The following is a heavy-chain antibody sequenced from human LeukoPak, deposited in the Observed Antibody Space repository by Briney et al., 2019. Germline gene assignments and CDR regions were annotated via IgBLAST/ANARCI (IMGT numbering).Heavy chain of an antibody. CDR2: IYSGGST. D-gene: IGHD3-10*01. CDR1: GFTLSSNY. J-gene: IGHJ4*02. V-gene: IGHV3-66*01. CDR3: ARDRTMVRGVPAFDY. Sequence: GGSLRLSCAASGFTLSSNYMSWVRQAPGKGLEWVSVIYSGGSTYYADSVKGRFTIPRDNSKNTLYPQMNSLRAEHTAVYYCARDRTMVRGVPAFDYWGQGTLVTVSS.